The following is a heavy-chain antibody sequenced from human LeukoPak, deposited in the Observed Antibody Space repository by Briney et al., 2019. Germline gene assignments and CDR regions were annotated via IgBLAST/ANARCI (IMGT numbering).Heavy chain of an antibody. Sequence: GGPLRLSCRASGFSFNSYAMHWVRQAPGKGLEWLAFILHDGSKAYHADSINGRFTISRDNSNNTLFLQMSSLTTEDTGVYYCAKDRYGSGNNWLDPWGQGTLVTVSS. D-gene: IGHD3-10*01. CDR3: AKDRYGSGNNWLDP. V-gene: IGHV3-30*18. J-gene: IGHJ5*02. CDR2: ILHDGSKA. CDR1: GFSFNSYA.